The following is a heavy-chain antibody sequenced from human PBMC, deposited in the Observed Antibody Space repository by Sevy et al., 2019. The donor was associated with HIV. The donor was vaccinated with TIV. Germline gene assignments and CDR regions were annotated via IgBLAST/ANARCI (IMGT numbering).Heavy chain of an antibody. CDR2: IRYDGNNK. CDR1: GFRFNNFG. V-gene: IGHV3-30*02. CDR3: AKGGSGGIDHYGMDV. Sequence: GGSLRLSCAASGFRFNNFGMYWVRQAPGKGLEGVAFIRYDGNNKYYVDSVKGRSTISRDNSKDTPYLERKSLRLEDTAIYYCAKGGSGGIDHYGMDVWGQGTTVTVSS. D-gene: IGHD6-25*01. J-gene: IGHJ6*02.